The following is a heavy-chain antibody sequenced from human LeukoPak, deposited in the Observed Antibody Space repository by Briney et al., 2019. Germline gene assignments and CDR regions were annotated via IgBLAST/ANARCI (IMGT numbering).Heavy chain of an antibody. CDR1: GYTFTGYF. CDR3: ARDKYRSITIFRPDAFDI. V-gene: IGHV1-2*02. J-gene: IGHJ3*02. Sequence: ASVKVSCKASGYTFTGYFIHWVRQAPGQGLEWMGWINPNSGGTNYAQRFQGRVTMTRDTSISTAYMELSRLRSDDTAVYYCARDKYRSITIFRPDAFDIWGQGTMVTVSS. D-gene: IGHD3-9*01. CDR2: INPNSGGT.